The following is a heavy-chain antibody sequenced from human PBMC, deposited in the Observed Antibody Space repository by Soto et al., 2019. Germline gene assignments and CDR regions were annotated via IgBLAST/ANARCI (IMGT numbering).Heavy chain of an antibody. D-gene: IGHD6-13*01. J-gene: IGHJ4*02. V-gene: IGHV1-2*02. CDR3: ATRKIYSSSWPFHY. CDR1: GYTFTGYY. Sequence: ASVKVSCKASGYTFTGYYMHWVRQAPGQGLEWMGWFNPNSGDTNYAQKFQGRVTMTEDTSISTAYMELSSLRSEDTAVYYCATRKIYSSSWPFHYWGQGTLVTVS. CDR2: FNPNSGDT.